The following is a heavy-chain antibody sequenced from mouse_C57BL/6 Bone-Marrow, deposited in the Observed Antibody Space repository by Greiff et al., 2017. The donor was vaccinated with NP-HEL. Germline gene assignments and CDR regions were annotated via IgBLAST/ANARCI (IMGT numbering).Heavy chain of an antibody. V-gene: IGHV14-4*01. CDR1: GFNIKDDY. J-gene: IGHJ2*01. D-gene: IGHD1-1*01. Sequence: VQLKQSGAELVRPGASVKLSCTASGFNIKDDYMHWVKQRPEQGLEWIGWIDPENGDTEYASKFQGKATITADTSSNTAYLQLSSLTSEDTAVYYCTTYYGSSWDYWGQGTTLTVSS. CDR2: IDPENGDT. CDR3: TTYYGSSWDY.